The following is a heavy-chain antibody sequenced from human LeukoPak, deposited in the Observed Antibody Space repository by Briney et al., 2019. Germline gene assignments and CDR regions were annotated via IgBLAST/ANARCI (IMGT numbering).Heavy chain of an antibody. CDR2: IRSSGSTI. D-gene: IGHD3-10*02. J-gene: IGHJ6*04. Sequence: GGSLRLSCAASGFTVSSYEINCVRQAPGNWLGWVSYIRSSGSTIYYAESVEGRFTISRDKAKNSLYLRMNSLRAEDTAVYYCAELGITMIGGVWGKGTTVTISS. CDR1: GFTVSSYE. CDR3: AELGITMIGGV. V-gene: IGHV3-48*03.